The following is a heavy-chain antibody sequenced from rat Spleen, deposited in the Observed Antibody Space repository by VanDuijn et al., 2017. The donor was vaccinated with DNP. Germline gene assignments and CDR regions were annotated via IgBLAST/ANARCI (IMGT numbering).Heavy chain of an antibody. V-gene: IGHV5-22*01. D-gene: IGHD3-1*01. Sequence: EVQLVESGGGLVQPGRSMKLSCAASGFTLSDYNMAWVRQTPKEGLEWVAYMRYEGDNTYHGDSVKGRFTISRDDAKDTLSLQMNSLRSEDTATYYCATPLSAYGGQGTLVTVSS. CDR1: GFTLSDYN. CDR3: ATPLSAY. CDR2: MRYEGDNT. J-gene: IGHJ3*01.